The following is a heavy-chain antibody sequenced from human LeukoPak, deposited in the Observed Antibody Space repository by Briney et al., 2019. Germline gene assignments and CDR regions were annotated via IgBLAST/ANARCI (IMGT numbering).Heavy chain of an antibody. CDR1: GFTFSSYA. J-gene: IGHJ4*02. CDR3: AKPLLVPEGGDY. Sequence: GGSLRLSCAASGFTFSSYAMSWVRQAPGKGLEWVSAISGSGSSTYYADSVKGRFTISRDNSKNTLYLQMNSLRAEDTAVYYCAKPLLVPEGGDYWGQGTLVTVSS. CDR2: ISGSGSST. V-gene: IGHV3-23*01. D-gene: IGHD2-8*01.